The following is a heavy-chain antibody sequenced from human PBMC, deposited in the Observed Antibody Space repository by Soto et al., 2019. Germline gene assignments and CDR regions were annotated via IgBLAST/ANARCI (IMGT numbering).Heavy chain of an antibody. CDR1: GFSLSNGRMG. CDR2: LFSDAER. V-gene: IGHV2-26*03. CDR3: ARMIADSGSHYYAMEV. Sequence: QVTLKESGPVLVKPTETLTLTCTISGFSLSNGRMGVSWIRQPPGRALEWLAHLFSDAERSYSTSMQSRLTMSQDTSGTQVVLTMTNMDSQDAGTYFCARMIADSGSHYYAMEVWGPGTPVTVSS. J-gene: IGHJ6*02. D-gene: IGHD2-21*02.